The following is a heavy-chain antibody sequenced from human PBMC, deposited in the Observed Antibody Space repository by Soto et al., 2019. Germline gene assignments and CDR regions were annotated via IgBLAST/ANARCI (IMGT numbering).Heavy chain of an antibody. V-gene: IGHV2-5*02. D-gene: IGHD3-16*02. CDR1: GFSLATKGVG. J-gene: IGHJ3*01. CDR3: AHLTITYWGVVGDESFDV. Sequence: QITLKESGPTEVKPTETLALTCTCSGFSLATKGVGVGWVRQPPGRALERIAVIYWDDDMRYNPSLAASLRITKDTSNNQVFLTMTDMDFVDTATFYCAHLTITYWGVVGDESFDVWGQGAVVTDSS. CDR2: IYWDDDM.